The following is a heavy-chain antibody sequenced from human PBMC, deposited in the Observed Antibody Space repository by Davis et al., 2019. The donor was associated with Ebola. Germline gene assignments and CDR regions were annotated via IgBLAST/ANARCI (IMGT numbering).Heavy chain of an antibody. Sequence: SQTLSLTCAVYGGSFSGYYWSWIRQPPGKGLEWIGEINHSGSTNYNPSLKSRVTISVDTSKNQFSLKLSSVTAADTAVYYCARGRIVGGFTYYYYGMDVWGQGTTVTVSS. V-gene: IGHV4-34*01. CDR1: GGSFSGYY. D-gene: IGHD1-26*01. CDR3: ARGRIVGGFTYYYYGMDV. J-gene: IGHJ6*02. CDR2: INHSGST.